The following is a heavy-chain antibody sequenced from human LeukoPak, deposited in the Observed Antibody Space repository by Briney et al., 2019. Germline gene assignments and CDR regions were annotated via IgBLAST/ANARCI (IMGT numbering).Heavy chain of an antibody. CDR2: INPNTGGT. J-gene: IGHJ6*03. CDR1: GYTFNGYY. CDR3: ARVFGYYYLYMDV. D-gene: IGHD3-3*01. V-gene: IGHV1-2*02. Sequence: ASVKVSCKASGYTFNGYYMHWVRQAPGQGLEWMGWINPNTGGTNSAQKFQGRVTMTTDTSTNTAYMELRSLTSDDTAVYFCARVFGYYYLYMDVWGEGTTVIISS.